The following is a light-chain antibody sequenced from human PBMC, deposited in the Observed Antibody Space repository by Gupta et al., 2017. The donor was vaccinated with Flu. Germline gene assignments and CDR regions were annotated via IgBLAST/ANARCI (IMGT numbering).Light chain of an antibody. CDR2: LGS. CDR1: QSRPHSNGYNY. CDR3: RQSLQDPNFT. V-gene: IGKV2-28*01. Sequence: DIVMTQSPLSLPVTPGEPASISCRSSQSRPHSNGYNYLAWYLQKPGQAPQLLIYLGSNRAAGVPDRFSGSGSGTDFTLKISRVEAEDVGVYYCRQSLQDPNFTFGHGTRVDIK. J-gene: IGKJ3*01.